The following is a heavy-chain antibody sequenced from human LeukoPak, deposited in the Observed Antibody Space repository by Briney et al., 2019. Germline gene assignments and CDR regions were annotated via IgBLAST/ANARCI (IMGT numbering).Heavy chain of an antibody. J-gene: IGHJ5*02. V-gene: IGHV4-34*01. D-gene: IGHD2-2*01. CDR1: GGSISSYY. Sequence: SETLSLTCTVSGGSISSYYWSWIRQPPGKGLEWIGEINHSGSTNYNPSLKSRVTISVDTSKNQFSLKLSSVTAADTAVYYCARARYCSSTSCYWGPFDPWGQGTLVTVSS. CDR3: ARARYCSSTSCYWGPFDP. CDR2: INHSGST.